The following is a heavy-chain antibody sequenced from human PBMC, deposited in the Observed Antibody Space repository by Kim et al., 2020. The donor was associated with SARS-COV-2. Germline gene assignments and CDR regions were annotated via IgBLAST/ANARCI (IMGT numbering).Heavy chain of an antibody. V-gene: IGHV4-59*08. CDR2: IYHSGST. Sequence: SETLSLTCNVSGDSMSSSYWTWIRQPPGKGLEWIAYIYHSGSTNYNPSLKRRVTISLDTSKSQFSLKLTSVSAADTAVYYCARFSSTSYDYYYGMDVWGQETTVIVSS. CDR1: GDSMSSSY. J-gene: IGHJ6*02. CDR3: ARFSSTSYDYYYGMDV. D-gene: IGHD6-13*01.